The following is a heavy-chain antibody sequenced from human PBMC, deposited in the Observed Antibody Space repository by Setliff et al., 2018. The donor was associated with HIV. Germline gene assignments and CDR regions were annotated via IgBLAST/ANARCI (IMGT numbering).Heavy chain of an antibody. CDR2: ISGDSNII. Sequence: PGGSLRLSCAASGFTFRSYSMNWVRQAPGRGLEWVSYISGDSNIIDYADSVKGRFTISRDNAKNSLYLQMNSLRAEDTAVYYCARDLHWAFDYWGQGTLVTAPQ. CDR3: ARDLHWAFDY. D-gene: IGHD7-27*01. J-gene: IGHJ4*02. CDR1: GFTFRSYS. V-gene: IGHV3-48*01.